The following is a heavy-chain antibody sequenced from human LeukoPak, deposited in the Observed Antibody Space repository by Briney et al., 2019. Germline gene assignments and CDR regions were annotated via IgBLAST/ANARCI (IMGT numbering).Heavy chain of an antibody. CDR3: AKPNLGGDYDILTAFDY. Sequence: PGGTLRLSCAASGFTFSSYAMSWVRQAPGKGLEWVSAISGSGGSTYYADSVKGRFTISRDNSKNTLYLQMNSLRAEDTAVYYCAKPNLGGDYDILTAFDYWGQGTLVTVSS. V-gene: IGHV3-23*01. D-gene: IGHD3-9*01. CDR1: GFTFSSYA. CDR2: ISGSGGST. J-gene: IGHJ4*02.